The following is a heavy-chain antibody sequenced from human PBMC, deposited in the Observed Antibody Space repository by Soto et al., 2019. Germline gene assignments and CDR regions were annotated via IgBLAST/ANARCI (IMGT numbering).Heavy chain of an antibody. J-gene: IGHJ4*02. CDR3: ARGDGDDILTGYQYYFDY. CDR1: GGTFRSHA. D-gene: IGHD3-9*01. V-gene: IGHV1-69*13. CDR2: IIPIFGTA. Sequence: SVKVSCQPSGGTFRSHAISRLRQAPGQGLEWMGGIIPIFGTANYAQKFQGRVTITADESTSTAYMELSSLRSEDTAVYYCARGDGDDILTGYQYYFDYWGQGTLVTVSS.